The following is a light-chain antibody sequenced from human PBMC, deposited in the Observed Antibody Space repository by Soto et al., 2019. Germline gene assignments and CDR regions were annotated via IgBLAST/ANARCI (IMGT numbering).Light chain of an antibody. CDR1: QSVSSN. CDR3: QQYNNWPPYT. CDR2: GAS. V-gene: IGKV3-15*01. J-gene: IGKJ2*01. Sequence: EIVMTQSPATLSVSPGDRATLSCGASQSVSSNLAWYQQKPGQAPRLLIYGASTRATGIPARFSGSGSGTEFTLTVSSLRSEDFAVYYCQQYNNWPPYTFGQGTKLEMK.